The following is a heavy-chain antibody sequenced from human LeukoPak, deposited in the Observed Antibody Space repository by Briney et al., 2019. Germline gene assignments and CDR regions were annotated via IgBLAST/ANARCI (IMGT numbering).Heavy chain of an antibody. CDR3: ARTREPLEELLWFGDPTTDFDY. CDR2: ISYDGSNK. J-gene: IGHJ4*02. D-gene: IGHD3-10*01. V-gene: IGHV3-30*03. CDR1: GFTFSSYG. Sequence: GRSLRLSCAASGFTFSSYGMHWVRQAPGKGLEWVAVISYDGSNKYYTDSVKGRFTISRDNSKNTLYLQMNSLRAEDTAVYYCARTREPLEELLWFGDPTTDFDYWGQGTLVTVSS.